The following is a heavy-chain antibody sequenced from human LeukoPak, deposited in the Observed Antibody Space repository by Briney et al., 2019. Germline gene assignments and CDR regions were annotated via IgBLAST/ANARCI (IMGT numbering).Heavy chain of an antibody. J-gene: IGHJ3*02. V-gene: IGHV3-23*01. D-gene: IGHD2/OR15-2a*01. CDR3: AKDSRSRNGIYDPFDI. CDR2: FVGGDDAT. CDR1: GFTFSEFA. Sequence: PGGSLRLSCAASGFTFSEFAMNWVRQAPGKGLEWVSFVGGDDATFYTESVKGRFTVSRDNSKNTLSLQMNNLRLEDTAVYYYAKDSRSRNGIYDPFDIWGQGTMVTVSS.